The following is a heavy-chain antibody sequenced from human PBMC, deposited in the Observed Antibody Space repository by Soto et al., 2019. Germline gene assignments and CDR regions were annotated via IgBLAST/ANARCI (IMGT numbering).Heavy chain of an antibody. CDR3: ARETGTRIAYFDY. CDR2: IIAGNGNT. CDR1: GYTFTIYA. J-gene: IGHJ4*02. V-gene: IGHV1-3*01. D-gene: IGHD1-7*01. Sequence: ASAKVSCKASGYTFTIYAIHWVRQAPGQRLEWMGWIIAGNGNTKYSQKFQGRVTITRDTSATTAYMELGSLTSEDTAVYYCARETGTRIAYFDYWGQGTLVTVSS.